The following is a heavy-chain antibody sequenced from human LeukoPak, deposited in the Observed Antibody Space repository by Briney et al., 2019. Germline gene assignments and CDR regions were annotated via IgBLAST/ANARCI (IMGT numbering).Heavy chain of an antibody. CDR2: INWNGGST. Sequence: GGSLRLSCAASGFTFSSYSMNWVRQAPGKGLEWVSGINWNGGSTGYADSVKGRFTISRDNSKNTLYLQMNSLRAEDTAVYYCAKDPYSSGWLDYWGQGTLVTVSS. V-gene: IGHV3-NL1*01. CDR1: GFTFSSYS. D-gene: IGHD6-19*01. CDR3: AKDPYSSGWLDY. J-gene: IGHJ4*02.